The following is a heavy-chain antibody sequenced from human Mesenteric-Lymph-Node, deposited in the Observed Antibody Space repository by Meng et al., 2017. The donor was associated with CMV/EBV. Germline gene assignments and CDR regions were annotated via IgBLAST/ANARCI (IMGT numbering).Heavy chain of an antibody. J-gene: IGHJ5*02. CDR2: IYYSGST. Sequence: TSRSSDYWGWSRKPPGKGLEWIGYIYYSGSTYYNPSLKSRVTISVETSKNQFSLKLSSVTAADTAVYYCARAESPKYYDILTGWFDPWGQGTLVTVSS. CDR1: TSRSSDY. D-gene: IGHD3-9*01. CDR3: ARAESPKYYDILTGWFDP. V-gene: IGHV4-31*02.